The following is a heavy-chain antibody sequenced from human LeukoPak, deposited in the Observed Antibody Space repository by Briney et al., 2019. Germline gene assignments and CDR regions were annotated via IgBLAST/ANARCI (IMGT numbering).Heavy chain of an antibody. CDR1: GYTFTSYG. CDR3: ARDKINLVRGVITRVNYYYYYMDV. CDR2: ISAYNGNT. J-gene: IGHJ6*03. V-gene: IGHV1-18*01. D-gene: IGHD3-10*01. Sequence: ASVKVSCKASGYTFTSYGISWVRQAPGQGLEWMGWISAYNGNTNYAQKLQGRVTMTTDTSISTAYMELSSLRSEDTAVYYCARDKINLVRGVITRVNYYYYYMDVWGKGTTVTVSS.